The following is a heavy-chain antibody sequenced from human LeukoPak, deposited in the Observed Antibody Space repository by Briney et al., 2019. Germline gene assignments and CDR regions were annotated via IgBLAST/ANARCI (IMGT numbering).Heavy chain of an antibody. CDR2: ISSSSSYI. Sequence: GGSLRLSCAASGFTFSSYSMNWVRQAPGKGLEWVSSISSSSSYIYYADSVKGRFTISRDNAKNSLYLQMNSLRAEDTAGYYCARDSLIAARPGIFDYWGQGTLVTVSS. V-gene: IGHV3-21*01. CDR1: GFTFSSYS. D-gene: IGHD6-6*01. J-gene: IGHJ4*02. CDR3: ARDSLIAARPGIFDY.